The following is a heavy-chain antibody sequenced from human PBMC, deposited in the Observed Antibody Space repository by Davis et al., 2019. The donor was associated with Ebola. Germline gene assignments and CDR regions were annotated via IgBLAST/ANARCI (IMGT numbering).Heavy chain of an antibody. J-gene: IGHJ6*04. V-gene: IGHV6-1*01. CDR1: VDSVSASTA. CDR3: ARGWLRVGMDV. CDR2: TYYNSKWYN. Sequence: HPQTLSLTCAISVDSVSASTAWNWTRQSPSRGLEWLGRTYYNSKWYNDYAESVKSRITINPDTSKNEFSLQLNSVTPEDTALDYCARGWLRVGMDVWGEGTTVTVSS. D-gene: IGHD5-18*01.